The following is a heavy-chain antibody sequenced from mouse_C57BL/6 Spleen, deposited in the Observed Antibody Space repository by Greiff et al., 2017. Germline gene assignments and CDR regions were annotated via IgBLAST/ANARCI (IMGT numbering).Heavy chain of an antibody. J-gene: IGHJ1*03. CDR2: IYPGDGDT. CDR1: GYAFSSSW. Sequence: QVQLQQSGPELVKPGASVKLSCKASGYAFSSSWMNWVKQRPGKGLEWIGRIYPGDGDTNYNGKFTGKATLTADKSSSTAYMQLSSLTSEDSAVHYCASMVTYWYFEVWGTGTTVTVSS. D-gene: IGHD2-13*01. CDR3: ASMVTYWYFEV. V-gene: IGHV1-82*01.